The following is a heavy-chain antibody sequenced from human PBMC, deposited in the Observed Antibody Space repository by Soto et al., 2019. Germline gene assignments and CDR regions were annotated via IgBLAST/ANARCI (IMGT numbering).Heavy chain of an antibody. CDR1: GGTFSSYA. D-gene: IGHD3-10*01. CDR2: IIPIFGTA. V-gene: IGHV1-69*13. J-gene: IGHJ6*02. Sequence: SVKVSCKASGGTFSSYAISWVRQAPGQGLEWMGGIIPIFGTANYAQKFEGRVTITADESTSTAYMELSSLRSEDTAVYYCASKIRGAHYYYYGMDVWGQGTTVTVSS. CDR3: ASKIRGAHYYYYGMDV.